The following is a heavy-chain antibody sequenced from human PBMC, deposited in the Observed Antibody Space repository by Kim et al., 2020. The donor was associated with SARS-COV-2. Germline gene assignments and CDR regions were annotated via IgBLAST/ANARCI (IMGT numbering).Heavy chain of an antibody. CDR2: SYDIGNS. J-gene: IGHJ6*03. Sequence: SETLSLTCTVSGGSISSSSYYWGWHRQPPGKGWEGIGSSYDIGNSYYNPSRKSRVTISVDTSENQLNLKLGSVTAAGTAVYYCARHQRYSSGGYVAFYYCFIDVGAKGTALTVS. V-gene: IGHV4-39*01. CDR1: GGSISSSSYY. D-gene: IGHD6-19*01. CDR3: ARHQRYSSGGYVAFYYCFIDV.